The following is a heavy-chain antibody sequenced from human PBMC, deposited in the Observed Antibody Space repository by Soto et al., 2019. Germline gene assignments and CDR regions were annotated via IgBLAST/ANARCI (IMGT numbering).Heavy chain of an antibody. CDR2: ISWNSGSI. V-gene: IGHV3-9*01. D-gene: IGHD2-2*01. J-gene: IGHJ3*02. Sequence: ESGGGLVQPGRSLRLSCAASGFTFDDYAMHWVRQAPGKGLEWVSGISWNSGSIGYADSVKGRFTISRDNAKNSLYLQMNSLSAEETSLYYCAKDIGLGCSGSNCYPFSAFDIWGQGTMVTVSS. CDR3: AKDIGLGCSGSNCYPFSAFDI. CDR1: GFTFDDYA.